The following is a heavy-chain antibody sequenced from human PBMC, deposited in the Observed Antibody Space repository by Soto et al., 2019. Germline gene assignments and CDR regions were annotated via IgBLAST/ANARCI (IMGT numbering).Heavy chain of an antibody. V-gene: IGHV3-74*01. CDR2: VDASGTGT. J-gene: IGHJ4*02. Sequence: GGSLRLSCAVSGFTISTHWMHWVRQGPGEGLVWVSRVDASGTGTSYAESVRGRFTISRDTAKNTVYLQMDNLIPEDTAVYYCGTVFEYWGQGTPVTVSS. CDR1: GFTISTHW. CDR3: GTVFEY. D-gene: IGHD4-4*01.